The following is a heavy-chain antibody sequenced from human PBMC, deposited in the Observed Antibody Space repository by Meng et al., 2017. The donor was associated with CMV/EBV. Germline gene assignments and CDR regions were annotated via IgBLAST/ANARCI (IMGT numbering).Heavy chain of an antibody. CDR3: ATIQRGITIFGAYYGMDV. D-gene: IGHD3-3*01. V-gene: IGHV4-31*03. J-gene: IGHJ6*02. CDR2: IYYSGST. Sequence: SETLSLTCTVSGGSISSGGYYWSWIRQHPGKGLEWIGYIYYSGSTYYNPSLKSRVTISVDTPKNQFSLKLSSVTAADTAVYYCATIQRGITIFGAYYGMDVWGQGTTVTVSS. CDR1: GGSISSGGYY.